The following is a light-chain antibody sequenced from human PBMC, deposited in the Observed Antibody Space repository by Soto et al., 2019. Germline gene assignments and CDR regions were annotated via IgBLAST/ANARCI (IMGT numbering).Light chain of an antibody. J-gene: IGKJ1*01. CDR2: AAS. CDR1: QSISSY. Sequence: DIQMTQSPSSLSASIGDRVTITCRASQSISSYLNWYQQKPGKAPQLLIYAASTLQSGVPSRFSGSGSGTDFTLTISSLQPEDSATYYCQQLNTYPPWTFGQGTKVDI. V-gene: IGKV1-9*01. CDR3: QQLNTYPPWT.